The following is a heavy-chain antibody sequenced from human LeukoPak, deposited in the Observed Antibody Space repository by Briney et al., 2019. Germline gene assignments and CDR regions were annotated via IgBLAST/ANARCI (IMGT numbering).Heavy chain of an antibody. D-gene: IGHD2-15*01. J-gene: IGHJ4*02. CDR3: ASTVVVVAATPTRFDY. Sequence: ASVKVSCKASGGTFSSYAISWVRQAPGEGLEWMGMIIPIFGTANYAQKFQGRVTITTDESTSTAYIELSSLRSEDTAVYYCASTVVVVAATPTRFDYWGQGTLVTASS. V-gene: IGHV1-69*05. CDR2: IIPIFGTA. CDR1: GGTFSSYA.